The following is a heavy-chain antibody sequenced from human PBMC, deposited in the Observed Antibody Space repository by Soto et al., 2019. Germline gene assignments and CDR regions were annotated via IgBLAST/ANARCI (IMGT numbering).Heavy chain of an antibody. Sequence: QVQLQESGPGLVKPSQTLSLTCTVSGGSISSGGHYWNWIRQHPGKGLEWIGYIYYSGSTYYNPSLKSRVTISVDKSKNQFSLNLSSVTAADTAVYYCARDQAYDYTSPGDYYYYGMDVWGQGTTVTVSS. D-gene: IGHD4-4*01. CDR2: IYYSGST. J-gene: IGHJ6*02. V-gene: IGHV4-31*03. CDR3: ARDQAYDYTSPGDYYYYGMDV. CDR1: GGSISSGGHY.